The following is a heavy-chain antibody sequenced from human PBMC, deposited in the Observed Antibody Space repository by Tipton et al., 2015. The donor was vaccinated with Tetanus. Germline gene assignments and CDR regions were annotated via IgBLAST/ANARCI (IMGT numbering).Heavy chain of an antibody. Sequence: QLVQSGGGLIQPGGSLRLSCAVSGFTVSSNYMSWVRQAPGKGLEWVSLISWDGGSTYYADSVKGRFTISRDNSKNSLYLQMNSLRTEDTALYYCAKDSPYSRYYDSSGSFFDYWGQGTLVTVSS. CDR3: AKDSPYSRYYDSSGSFFDY. CDR2: ISWDGGST. J-gene: IGHJ4*02. CDR1: GFTVSSNY. D-gene: IGHD3-22*01. V-gene: IGHV3-43*02.